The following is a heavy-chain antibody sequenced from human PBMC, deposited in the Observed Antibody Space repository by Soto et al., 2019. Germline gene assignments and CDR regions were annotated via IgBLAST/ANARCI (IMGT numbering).Heavy chain of an antibody. Sequence: ASVKVSCKASGYTFTNFGISWVRQAPGQGLESMGWISTYNGNTNYAQKLQGRVTMTTDTSTSTAYMELRSLRSDDTAMYYCARDQFNGGNGDFDYWGQGTLVTVSS. V-gene: IGHV1-18*01. D-gene: IGHD3-10*01. CDR2: ISTYNGNT. CDR3: ARDQFNGGNGDFDY. J-gene: IGHJ4*02. CDR1: GYTFTNFG.